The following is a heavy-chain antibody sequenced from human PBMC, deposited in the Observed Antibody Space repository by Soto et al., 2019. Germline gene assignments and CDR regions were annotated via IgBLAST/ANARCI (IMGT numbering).Heavy chain of an antibody. CDR1: GGSVSSGSSY. J-gene: IGHJ6*02. Sequence: QVQLQESGPGLVKPSETLSLTCTVSGGSVSSGSSYWSWIRQSPGKELDWIGYIYYSGSTNYNPSLKSQVTMSVDTSTNQFSLRLNSVTASDTAIYYWARDLRDSSWYGGLDVWCQGTTVTVSS. CDR2: IYYSGST. D-gene: IGHD6-13*01. CDR3: ARDLRDSSWYGGLDV. V-gene: IGHV4-61*01.